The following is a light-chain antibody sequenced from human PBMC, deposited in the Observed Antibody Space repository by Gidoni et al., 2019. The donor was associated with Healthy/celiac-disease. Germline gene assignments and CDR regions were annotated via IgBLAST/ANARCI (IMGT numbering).Light chain of an antibody. J-gene: IGLJ3*02. Sequence: QSELTQAAAASGYPGQSITISCPGTSSDVGGYNYVSWYQQHPGQAPKLMIYEDSNRPSGVSNRFSCSKSGNTASLTIAGLQAEDEADYYCSSYTSIRTWVFGGGTKLTVL. CDR1: SSDVGGYNY. V-gene: IGLV2-14*01. CDR2: EDS. CDR3: SSYTSIRTWV.